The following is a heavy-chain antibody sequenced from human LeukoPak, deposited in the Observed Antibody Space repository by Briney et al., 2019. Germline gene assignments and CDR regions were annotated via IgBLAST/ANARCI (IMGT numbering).Heavy chain of an antibody. Sequence: SETLSLTCTVSGGSISSGGYYWSWIRQHPGTGLEWLGYIYYSGSTYYNPSLKSRVTISVDTSKNQFSLKLSSVTAADTAVYYCARVPSSGYYPLFDYWGQGTLVTVSS. CDR1: GGSISSGGYY. CDR3: ARVPSSGYYPLFDY. D-gene: IGHD3-22*01. V-gene: IGHV4-31*03. J-gene: IGHJ4*02. CDR2: IYYSGST.